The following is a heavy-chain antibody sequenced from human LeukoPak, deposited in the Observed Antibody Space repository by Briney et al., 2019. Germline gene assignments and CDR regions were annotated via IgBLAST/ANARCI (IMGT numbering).Heavy chain of an antibody. V-gene: IGHV3-21*01. J-gene: IGHJ4*02. CDR3: ARTLLYDGSGYYRYFDY. CDR1: GFTFSSYS. D-gene: IGHD3-22*01. CDR2: ISSSSSYI. Sequence: PGGSLRLSCAASGFTFSSYSMNWVRQAPGKGLEWVSSISSSSSYIYYADSVKGRFTISRDNAKNSLYLQMNSLRAEDTAVYYCARTLLYDGSGYYRYFDYWGQGTLVTVSS.